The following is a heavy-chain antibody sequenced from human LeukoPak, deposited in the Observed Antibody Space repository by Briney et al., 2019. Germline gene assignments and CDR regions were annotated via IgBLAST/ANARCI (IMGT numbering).Heavy chain of an antibody. V-gene: IGHV3-66*01. Sequence: GGSLRLSCAASGFTVSSNYMSWVRQAPGKGLEWVSVIYSGGSTYYADSVKGRFTISRDNSKNTLYLQMNSLRAEDTAVYHCARYKMATIPYHFDYWGQGTLVTVSS. CDR1: GFTVSSNY. J-gene: IGHJ4*02. CDR3: ARYKMATIPYHFDY. CDR2: IYSGGST. D-gene: IGHD5-24*01.